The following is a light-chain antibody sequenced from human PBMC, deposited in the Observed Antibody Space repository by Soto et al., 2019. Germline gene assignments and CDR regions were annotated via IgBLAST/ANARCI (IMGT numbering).Light chain of an antibody. CDR1: SSNIGAGYD. CDR3: QSYDSSLSVWV. J-gene: IGLJ3*02. CDR2: GNN. V-gene: IGLV1-40*01. Sequence: QSVLTQPPSVSGAPGQRVTIYCTGSSSNIGAGYDVHWYQQLPGTAPKLLIYGNNNRPSGVPDRFSGSKSGTSASLAITGLQAEDEADYYSQSYDSSLSVWVFGGGTKLTV.